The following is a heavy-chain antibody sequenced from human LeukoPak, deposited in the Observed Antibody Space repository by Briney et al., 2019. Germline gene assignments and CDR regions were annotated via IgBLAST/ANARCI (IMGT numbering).Heavy chain of an antibody. J-gene: IGHJ4*02. CDR2: ISSSSSYI. Sequence: PGGSLRLSCAASGFTFSIYSMNWVRQAPGKGLEWVSSISSSSSYIYYADSVKGRFTISRDNAKNSLYLQMNSLRAEDTAVYYCARAGSGSYLFDYWGQGTLVTVSS. D-gene: IGHD3-10*01. CDR1: GFTFSIYS. CDR3: ARAGSGSYLFDY. V-gene: IGHV3-21*01.